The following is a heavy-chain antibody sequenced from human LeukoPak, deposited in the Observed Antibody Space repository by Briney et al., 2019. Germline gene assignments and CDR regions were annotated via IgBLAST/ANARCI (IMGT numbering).Heavy chain of an antibody. CDR2: INHSGST. J-gene: IGHJ5*02. Sequence: PSETLSLTCAVYGGSFSGYYWSWIRQPPGKGLEWIGEINHSGSTNYNPSLKSRVTISVDTSKNQFSLKLSSVTAADTAVYYCARLPRYDFWRRWLDPWGQGTLVTVSS. V-gene: IGHV4-34*01. CDR3: ARLPRYDFWRRWLDP. D-gene: IGHD3-3*01. CDR1: GGSFSGYY.